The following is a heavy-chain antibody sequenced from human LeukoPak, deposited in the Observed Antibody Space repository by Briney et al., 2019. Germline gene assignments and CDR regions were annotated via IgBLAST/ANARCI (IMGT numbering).Heavy chain of an antibody. CDR2: MYTSGSG. CDR1: GASISIYY. V-gene: IGHV4-4*07. CDR3: ARDRGYSYGYWYFDL. D-gene: IGHD5-18*01. Sequence: PSETLSLTCTVSGASISIYYWSWIRQPAGKGLEWIGRMYTSGSGNYSPSLKSRVTMSVDTSKNQFSLKLSSVTAADTAVYCCARDRGYSYGYWYFDLWGRGTLVTVSS. J-gene: IGHJ2*01.